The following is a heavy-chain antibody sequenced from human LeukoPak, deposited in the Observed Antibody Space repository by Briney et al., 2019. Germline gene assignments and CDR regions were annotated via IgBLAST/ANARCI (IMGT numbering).Heavy chain of an antibody. J-gene: IGHJ4*02. CDR2: NIPIFDTP. Sequence: SVKVSCKASGGTFSSYAISWVRQAPGQGLEWMGGNIPIFDTPNYAQNFQGRVTITADESTSTAYMELSSLRSEDTAVYYCARDFVHPDGYNYHYFDYWGQGTLVTVSS. CDR3: ARDFVHPDGYNYHYFDY. CDR1: GGTFSSYA. V-gene: IGHV1-69*01. D-gene: IGHD5-24*01.